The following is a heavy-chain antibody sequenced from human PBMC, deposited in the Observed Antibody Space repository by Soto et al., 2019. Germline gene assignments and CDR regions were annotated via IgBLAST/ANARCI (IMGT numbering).Heavy chain of an antibody. D-gene: IGHD3-9*01. J-gene: IGHJ4*02. V-gene: IGHV4-39*01. CDR2: IYYRGST. CDR1: NYSVTTTSYY. CDR3: ERGFDWFYFDY. Sequence: SETLSLTCTVSNYSVTTTSYYWGWIRQPPGKGLEWIGSIYYRGSTYYNPSLKSRVTMSADTSKNQFPLMLSSVTAADTAVYFCERGFDWFYFDYSGQGALVTVYS.